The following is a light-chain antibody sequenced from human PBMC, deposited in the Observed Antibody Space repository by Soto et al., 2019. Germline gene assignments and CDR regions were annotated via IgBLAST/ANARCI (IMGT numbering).Light chain of an antibody. J-gene: IGLJ1*01. Sequence: QSALTQPPSASGSPGQSVTISCTGTSSDVGGYNYVSWYQQHPGKAPELMIYEVTKRPSGVPDRFSASKSGNTASLTVSRRQADDDADYYCSSSAAGNIFYVFGAGTKVTVL. CDR2: EVT. CDR1: SSDVGGYNY. CDR3: SSSAAGNIFYV. V-gene: IGLV2-8*01.